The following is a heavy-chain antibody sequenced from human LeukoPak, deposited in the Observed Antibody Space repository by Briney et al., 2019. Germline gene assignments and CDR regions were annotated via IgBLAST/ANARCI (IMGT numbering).Heavy chain of an antibody. D-gene: IGHD2-15*01. V-gene: IGHV4-4*07. CDR3: ARGSSGARFAY. J-gene: IGHJ4*02. CDR2: IYTGGSS. Sequence: SETLSLTCTVSGDSISSYYWSWIRQPAGKGLEWIGRIYTGGSSNYNPSLKSRVTMSVDTSKNQFSLKLTSVTAADTAVYYCARGSSGARFAYWGQGTLVTVSS. CDR1: GDSISSYY.